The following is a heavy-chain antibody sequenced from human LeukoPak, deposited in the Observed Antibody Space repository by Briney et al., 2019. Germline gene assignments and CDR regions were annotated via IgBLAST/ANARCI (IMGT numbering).Heavy chain of an antibody. CDR3: ASRTNSSSWYDYYYYYMDV. Sequence: GASAKVSCTASGYTFTGYYMHWVRQAPGQGLEWMGWINPNSGGTNYAQKFQGRVTMTRDTSISTAYMELSRLRSDDTAVYYCASRTNSSSWYDYYYYYMDVWGKGTTVTVSS. CDR2: INPNSGGT. D-gene: IGHD6-13*01. J-gene: IGHJ6*03. V-gene: IGHV1-2*02. CDR1: GYTFTGYY.